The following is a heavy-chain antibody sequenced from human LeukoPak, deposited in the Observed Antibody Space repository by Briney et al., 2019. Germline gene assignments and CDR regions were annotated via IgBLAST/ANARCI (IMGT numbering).Heavy chain of an antibody. Sequence: SGTLSLTCAVSGGSISSSNWWSWVRQPPGKGLEWIGEIYHSGSTNYNPSLKSRVTISVDKSKNQFSLKLSSVTAADTAVYYCARRIYDFWSGYYYYMDVWGKGTTVTISS. V-gene: IGHV4-4*02. CDR2: IYHSGST. CDR3: ARRIYDFWSGYYYYMDV. D-gene: IGHD3-3*01. J-gene: IGHJ6*03. CDR1: GGSISSSNW.